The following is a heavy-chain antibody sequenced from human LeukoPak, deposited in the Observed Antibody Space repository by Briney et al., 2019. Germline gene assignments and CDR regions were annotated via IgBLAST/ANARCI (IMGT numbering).Heavy chain of an antibody. Sequence: GGSLRLSCAAAGFTFSSYWMSWVRQAPGKGLEWVANIKQDISETIYVDCVKGRLTTCRDNAKNSLYLELNSLRAEDTAVYYCATYRTVGRTTWFASWGQGTLVTVSS. CDR1: GFTFSSYW. D-gene: IGHD4-11*01. V-gene: IGHV3-7*01. J-gene: IGHJ5*01. CDR2: IKQDISET. CDR3: ATYRTVGRTTWFAS.